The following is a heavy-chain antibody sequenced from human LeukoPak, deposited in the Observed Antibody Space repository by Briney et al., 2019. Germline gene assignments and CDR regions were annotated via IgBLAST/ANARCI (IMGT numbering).Heavy chain of an antibody. Sequence: GGSLRLSCAASGFTFSTYAVSWVRQAPGKGLEWVSTISGSGGGTYYADSVKGRFTISRDNSKNTLYLQMSSLRAEDTAVYYCAKDRGRYYDSSGYYWGYYFDSWGQGILVTVST. V-gene: IGHV3-23*01. D-gene: IGHD3-22*01. CDR2: ISGSGGGT. CDR3: AKDRGRYYDSSGYYWGYYFDS. CDR1: GFTFSTYA. J-gene: IGHJ4*02.